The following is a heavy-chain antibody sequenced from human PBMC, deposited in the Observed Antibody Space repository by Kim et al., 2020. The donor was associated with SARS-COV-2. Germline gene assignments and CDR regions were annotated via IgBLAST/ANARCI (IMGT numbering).Heavy chain of an antibody. J-gene: IGHJ5*02. CDR2: INHSGST. CDR3: ARGRFGLLWFGELLTWFDP. CDR1: GGSFSGYY. D-gene: IGHD3-10*01. V-gene: IGHV4-34*01. Sequence: SETLSLTCAVYGGSFSGYYWSWIRQPPGKGLEWIGEINHSGSTNYNPSLKSRVTISVDTSKNQFSLKLSSVTAADTAVYYCARGRFGLLWFGELLTWFDP.